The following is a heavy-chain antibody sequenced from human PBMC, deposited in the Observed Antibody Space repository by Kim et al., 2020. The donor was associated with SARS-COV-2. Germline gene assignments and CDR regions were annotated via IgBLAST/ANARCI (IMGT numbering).Heavy chain of an antibody. J-gene: IGHJ3*01. D-gene: IGHD3-3*01. Sequence: GGSLRLSCAASGFAFSTYWMHWVRQIPGKGLVWVSRINSDVTSTRYADSVKGRFTISRDNAKNTLYLQMNSLKAEDTAVYYCVKDHHYDTWSNYYAGDAFDLWGRGTMVTVSS. CDR1: GFAFSTYW. V-gene: IGHV3-74*01. CDR2: INSDVTST. CDR3: VKDHHYDTWSNYYAGDAFDL.